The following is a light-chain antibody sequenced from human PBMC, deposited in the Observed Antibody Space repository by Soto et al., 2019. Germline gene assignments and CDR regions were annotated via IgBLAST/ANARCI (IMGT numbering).Light chain of an antibody. J-gene: IGKJ2*01. V-gene: IGKV1-5*03. CDR3: QQYNNS. CDR1: QFIGNY. Sequence: DTQMTQSPSTLSASVGDRATITCRASQFIGNYLAWYQQKPARAPNLLIYKACSLESGVPLRFSGSGSGTEFTLTISGLQPDDFATYYCQQYNNSFGQGTKLEIK. CDR2: KAC.